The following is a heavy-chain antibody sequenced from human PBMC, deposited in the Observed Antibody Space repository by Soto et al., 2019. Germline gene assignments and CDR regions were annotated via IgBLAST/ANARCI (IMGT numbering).Heavy chain of an antibody. Sequence: PGGSLRLSCAASGFTFNSYGMHWVRQAPGKGLEWVALISYDGTNKYYADSVKGRFTISRDNSKNTLYLQMNSLRTEDTAVYYCAEERGKWELLLAYFDYWGQGTLVTVSS. CDR2: ISYDGTNK. J-gene: IGHJ4*02. CDR1: GFTFNSYG. V-gene: IGHV3-30*18. CDR3: AEERGKWELLLAYFDY. D-gene: IGHD1-26*01.